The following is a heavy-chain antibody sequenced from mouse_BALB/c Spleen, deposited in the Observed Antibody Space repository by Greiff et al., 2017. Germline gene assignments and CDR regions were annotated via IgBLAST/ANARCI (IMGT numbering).Heavy chain of an antibody. Sequence: QVQLQQPGAELVRPGASVKLSCKASGYTFTSYWINWVKQRPGQGLEWIGNIYPSDSYTNYNQKFKDKATLTVDKSSSTAYMQLSSPTSEDSAVYYCTRSGITTVVEGENYFDYWGQGTTLTVSS. CDR1: GYTFTSYW. CDR2: IYPSDSYT. J-gene: IGHJ2*01. D-gene: IGHD1-1*01. V-gene: IGHV1-69*02. CDR3: TRSGITTVVEGENYFDY.